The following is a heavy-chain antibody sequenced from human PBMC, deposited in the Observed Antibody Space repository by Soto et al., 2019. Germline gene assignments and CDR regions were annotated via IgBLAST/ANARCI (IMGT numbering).Heavy chain of an antibody. Sequence: QVQLVQSGAEVKKPGASVKVSCKASGYTFTSYGISWVRQAPGQGLEWMGWISAYNGNTNYAQKLQGRVTMTTDTSTSTAYMELRSLRSDDTAVYYCVRANYYDSSGLNAFDIWGQGTMVTVSS. CDR2: ISAYNGNT. D-gene: IGHD3-22*01. CDR1: GYTFTSYG. CDR3: VRANYYDSSGLNAFDI. V-gene: IGHV1-18*01. J-gene: IGHJ3*02.